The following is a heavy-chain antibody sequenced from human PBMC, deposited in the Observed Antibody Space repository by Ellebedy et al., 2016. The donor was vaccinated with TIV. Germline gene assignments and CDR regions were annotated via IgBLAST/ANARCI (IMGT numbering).Heavy chain of an antibody. D-gene: IGHD6-19*01. J-gene: IGHJ6*03. Sequence: SLKISXAASGFTFDDYALHWVRQAPGKGLEWLSGISWNSGNIDYANSVKGRFIISRDNAKNSLYLQMNSVRPEDTALYYCARDRGIAMGHSYYIDAWGKGTMVTVSS. CDR2: ISWNSGNI. V-gene: IGHV3-9*01. CDR1: GFTFDDYA. CDR3: ARDRGIAMGHSYYIDA.